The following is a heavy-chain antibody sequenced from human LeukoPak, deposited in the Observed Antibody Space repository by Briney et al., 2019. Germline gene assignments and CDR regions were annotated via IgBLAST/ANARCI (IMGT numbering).Heavy chain of an antibody. V-gene: IGHV3-11*04. CDR3: AGVRSRNWYDAFDI. J-gene: IGHJ3*02. CDR2: ISSSGTTK. Sequence: GGSLRLSCAASGSTFNDYYMSWIRQAPGKGLEWVSCISSSGTTKYYADSVKGRFTISRDNAKKSMYLQMNSLRAEDTAVYYCAGVRSRNWYDAFDIWGQGTMVTVSS. D-gene: IGHD6-13*01. CDR1: GSTFNDYY.